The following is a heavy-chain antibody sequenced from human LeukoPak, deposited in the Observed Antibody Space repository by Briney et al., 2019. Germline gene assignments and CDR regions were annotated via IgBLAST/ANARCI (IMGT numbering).Heavy chain of an antibody. J-gene: IGHJ4*02. Sequence: ASVKVSCKASGYTFTSYDINWVRQATGQGLEWMGWMNPNSGNTGYAQKFQGRVTMTRNTSISTAYMELSSLRSEDTAVYYCARGRENWFGAPHPGADYWGQGTLVTVSS. V-gene: IGHV1-8*01. CDR3: ARGRENWFGAPHPGADY. CDR1: GYTFTSYD. D-gene: IGHD3-10*01. CDR2: MNPNSGNT.